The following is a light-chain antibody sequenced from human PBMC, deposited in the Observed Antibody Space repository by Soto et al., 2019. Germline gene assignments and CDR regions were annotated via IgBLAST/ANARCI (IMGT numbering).Light chain of an antibody. CDR3: HQYFDWPRGT. V-gene: IGKV3-15*01. J-gene: IGKJ1*01. CDR2: GTS. CDR1: QSVNGH. Sequence: EIVVTQSPATLSVSPGERATLSCRVSQSVNGHLAWYQQRPGQAPRLLIYGTSTRATDVPPRFSGGGSGTEFTLTISSLQSEDFAVYFCHQYFDWPRGTFGQGTKLEI.